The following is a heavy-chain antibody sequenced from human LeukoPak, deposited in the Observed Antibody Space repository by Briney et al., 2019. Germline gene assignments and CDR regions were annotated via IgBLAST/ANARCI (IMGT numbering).Heavy chain of an antibody. CDR1: GGSVSSSSYY. V-gene: IGHV4-39*01. Sequence: SETLSLTCSVSGGSVSSSSYYWGWISQPPGKGLEWIGGSFHSGSPYYNPSLKSRVTISVDTSKNQFSLKLSSVTDADTAVYYCARATATGSWGLFDYWGQGTQVIVSS. D-gene: IGHD1-1*01. CDR3: ARATATGSWGLFDY. J-gene: IGHJ4*02. CDR2: SFHSGSP.